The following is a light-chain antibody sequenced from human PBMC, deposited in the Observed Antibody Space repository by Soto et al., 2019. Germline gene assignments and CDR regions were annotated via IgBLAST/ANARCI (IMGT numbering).Light chain of an antibody. CDR3: QQYNNWPPMA. CDR1: QSVSSN. CDR2: GAS. J-gene: IGKJ1*01. Sequence: EIVMTQSPATLSVSPGERATLSCRASQSVSSNLAWYQQKPGQAPRLLIYGASTRATAIPARFSGSGSGTEFTLTISSLQSEDFAVYYCQQYNNWPPMAFGQGTKVEIK. V-gene: IGKV3-15*01.